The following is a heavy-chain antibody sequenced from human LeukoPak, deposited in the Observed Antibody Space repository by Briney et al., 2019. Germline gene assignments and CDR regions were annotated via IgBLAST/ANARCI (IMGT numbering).Heavy chain of an antibody. V-gene: IGHV1-69*01. J-gene: IGHJ6*03. D-gene: IGHD5-18*01. CDR1: GGTFSSYA. CDR2: IIPIFGTA. Sequence: ASVKVSCKASGGTFSSYAISWVRQAPGQGPEWMGGIIPIFGTANYAQKFQGGVTITADESTSTAYMELSSLRSEDTAVYYCARDTAMVTEWDYYYYMDVWGKGTTVTVSS. CDR3: ARDTAMVTEWDYYYYMDV.